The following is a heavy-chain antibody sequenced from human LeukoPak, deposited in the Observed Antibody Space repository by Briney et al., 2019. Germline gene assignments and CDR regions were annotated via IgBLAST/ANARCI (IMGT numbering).Heavy chain of an antibody. Sequence: PSETLSLTCTVSGGSISSSSYYWGWIRQPPGKGLEYIGSIFYSGNTDYNPSLKSRITISLDTSKNQFSLKLSSVTAADTAVYYCARPYCNGGHCYYDYWYFDLWGRGTLVTVSS. CDR1: GGSISSSSYY. D-gene: IGHD2-15*01. CDR2: IFYSGNT. J-gene: IGHJ2*01. V-gene: IGHV4-39*07. CDR3: ARPYCNGGHCYYDYWYFDL.